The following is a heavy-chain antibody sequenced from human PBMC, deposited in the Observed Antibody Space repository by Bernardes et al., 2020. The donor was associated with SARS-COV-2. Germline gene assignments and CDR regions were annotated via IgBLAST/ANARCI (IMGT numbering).Heavy chain of an antibody. CDR2: IYYTGST. CDR1: GGSISTTSYY. V-gene: IGHV4-39*01. Sequence: SETLSLTCTASGGSISTTSYYWGWIRQPPGKGLEWIGSIYYTGSTYHNPSLKSRVTISADTSKNQFTLRLTTATAADTAVYYCGRQYASGSYLYWGRGTLVTGSS. J-gene: IGHJ4*02. CDR3: GRQYASGSYLY. D-gene: IGHD3-16*02.